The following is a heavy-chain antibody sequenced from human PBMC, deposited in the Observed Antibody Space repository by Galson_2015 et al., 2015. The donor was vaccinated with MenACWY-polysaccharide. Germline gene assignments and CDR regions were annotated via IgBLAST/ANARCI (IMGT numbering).Heavy chain of an antibody. V-gene: IGHV4-59*01. CDR3: ATTYYDSSDFFN. CDR2: IYNSGNT. Sequence: ETLSLTCTVSGVSISSYYWSWIRQPPGKGLEWIGYIYNSGNTNYNPSLKSRVTISVDTSKNQFSLKLSSVTAADTAVYYCATTYYDSSDFFNWGRGTLVTVSS. CDR1: GVSISSYY. D-gene: IGHD3-22*01. J-gene: IGHJ4*02.